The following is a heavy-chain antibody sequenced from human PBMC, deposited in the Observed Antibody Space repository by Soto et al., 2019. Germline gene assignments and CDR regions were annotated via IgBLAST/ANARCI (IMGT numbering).Heavy chain of an antibody. D-gene: IGHD3-10*01. V-gene: IGHV1-69*01. J-gene: IGHJ4*02. CDR1: GGIFSTYA. CDR3: ARERSDYGSGNYYNRVDF. Sequence: QVQLVQSGAEVKKPGSSVNVSCKASGGIFSTYAISWLRQAPGQGLEWMGGIIPLFGTPNYAQRFQGRVTITADESTSTAYMELSRLRSEDTAVYYCARERSDYGSGNYYNRVDFWGQGTLVTVSS. CDR2: IIPLFGTP.